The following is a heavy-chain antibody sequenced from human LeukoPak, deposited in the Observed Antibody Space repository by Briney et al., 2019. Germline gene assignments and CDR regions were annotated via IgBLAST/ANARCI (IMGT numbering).Heavy chain of an antibody. Sequence: GGSLRLSCAASGFTFTTYAVSWVRQAPGKELEWVSTLSPSGVRTYYTDSVKGRFTISRDNSKNTLYLQMNSLRAEDMAVYYCAKATPILGAAAYYFDYWGQGTLVTVSS. CDR3: AKATPILGAAAYYFDY. CDR2: LSPSGVRT. CDR1: GFTFTTYA. V-gene: IGHV3-23*01. J-gene: IGHJ4*02. D-gene: IGHD1-26*01.